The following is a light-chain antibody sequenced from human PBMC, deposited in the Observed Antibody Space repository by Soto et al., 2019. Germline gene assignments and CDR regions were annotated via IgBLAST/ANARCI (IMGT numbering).Light chain of an antibody. Sequence: QSALTQPPSVSAAPGQTVTNSCSGSSSNIGNNYVSWYQHVPGTAPKVLIYENNKRPSGIPDRFSGSKSGTSATLGITGLQTGDEADYYCGTWDSSLSLVVFGGGTKLTVL. J-gene: IGLJ2*01. CDR3: GTWDSSLSLVV. CDR2: ENN. V-gene: IGLV1-51*02. CDR1: SSNIGNNY.